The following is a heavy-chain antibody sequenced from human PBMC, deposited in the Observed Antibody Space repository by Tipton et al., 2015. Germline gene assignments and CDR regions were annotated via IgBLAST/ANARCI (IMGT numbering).Heavy chain of an antibody. CDR2: ISGGGHST. V-gene: IGHV3-23*01. J-gene: IGHJ4*02. Sequence: SLRLSCAGSGFTFPTYAMSWFRQAPGKGLEWVSTISGGGHSTYYADSVKGRFTISRDNSKNTVYVQMNSLRADDTAVYYCAANYYDRVYWGQGTLVTVSS. D-gene: IGHD3-22*01. CDR3: AANYYDRVY. CDR1: GFTFPTYA.